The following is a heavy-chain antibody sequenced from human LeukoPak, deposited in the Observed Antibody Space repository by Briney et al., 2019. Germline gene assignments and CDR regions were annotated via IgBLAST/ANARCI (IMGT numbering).Heavy chain of an antibody. J-gene: IGHJ4*02. V-gene: IGHV1-8*01. D-gene: IGHD5-12*01. CDR1: GYTFTRYD. CDR2: MNPNSDNT. Sequence: ASVKVSCKASGYTFTRYDINWVRQATGQGLEWMGWMNPNSDNTGYAQKFQGRVTMTRDTSISTAYMELSRLRSDDTAVYYCAREGYSGYDLEGSYDYWGQGTLVTVSS. CDR3: AREGYSGYDLEGSYDY.